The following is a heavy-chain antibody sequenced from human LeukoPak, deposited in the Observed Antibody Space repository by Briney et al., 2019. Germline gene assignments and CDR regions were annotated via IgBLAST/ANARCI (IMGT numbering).Heavy chain of an antibody. D-gene: IGHD3-10*01. CDR3: ARGIRGIMPDYFDY. CDR2: ISPYNGNT. J-gene: IGHJ4*02. V-gene: IGHV1-18*01. Sequence: ASVKVSCKASGYTLTRYGISWVRQAPGQGLEWMGWISPYNGNTNYAQKLQGRVTMTTDTSTSTAYMELRSVRSEDTAVYYCARGIRGIMPDYFDYWGQGTLVTVSS. CDR1: GYTLTRYG.